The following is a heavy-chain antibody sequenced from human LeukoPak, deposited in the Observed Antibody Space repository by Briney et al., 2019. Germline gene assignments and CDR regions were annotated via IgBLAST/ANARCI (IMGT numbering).Heavy chain of an antibody. CDR1: GGSISSSIYY. J-gene: IGHJ4*02. D-gene: IGHD1-1*01. V-gene: IGHV4-39*01. Sequence: SETLSLTCTLSGGSISSSIYYWGWIRQPPGKGLGWIGCIYYSGSTYYNPSLKSPVTISLDTSKNQFSLKLSSVTAADTAVYYCARHGRIPKYYFDYWGQGTLVTVSS. CDR3: ARHGRIPKYYFDY. CDR2: IYYSGST.